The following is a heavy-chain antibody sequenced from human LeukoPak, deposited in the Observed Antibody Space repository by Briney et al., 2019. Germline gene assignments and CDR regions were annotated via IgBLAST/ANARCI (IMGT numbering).Heavy chain of an antibody. CDR2: IY. CDR3: AASHYYDSSGYGLIEY. Sequence: SETLSLTCTVSGGSISSYYWSWIRQPPGKGLEWIGYIYNYNPSLKSRVTTAVDTSKNQFSLKLSSVTAADTAVYYCAASHYYDSSGYGLIEYRGQGTLVTVSS. J-gene: IGHJ4*02. CDR1: GGSISSYY. V-gene: IGHV4-59*01. D-gene: IGHD3-22*01.